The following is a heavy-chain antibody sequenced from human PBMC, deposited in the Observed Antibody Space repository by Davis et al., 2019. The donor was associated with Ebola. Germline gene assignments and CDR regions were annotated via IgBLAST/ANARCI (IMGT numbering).Heavy chain of an antibody. CDR2: IKEDGSEK. J-gene: IGHJ6*02. D-gene: IGHD2-15*01. CDR1: GFTFSSYW. CDR3: ARERVSCSGGSCYYSGLDV. V-gene: IGHV3-7*03. Sequence: GESLKISCAASGFTFSSYWMSWVRQAPGKGLEWVANIKEDGSEKFYVDSLKGRFAISRDNAKNSLYLQINSLGAEDTAVYYCARERVSCSGGSCYYSGLDVWGQGTTVTVSS.